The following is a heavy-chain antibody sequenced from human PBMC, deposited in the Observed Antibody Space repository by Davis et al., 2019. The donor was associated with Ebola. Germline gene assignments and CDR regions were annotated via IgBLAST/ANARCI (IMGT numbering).Heavy chain of an antibody. Sequence: ASVKVSCKASGYTFTGYDINWVRQATGQGLEWMGWMNPNSGNTGYAQKFQGRVTMTRNTSISTAYMELSSLRSEDTAVYYCARRVGVSMDTRHDYWGQGTLVTVSA. D-gene: IGHD5-18*01. V-gene: IGHV1-8*01. CDR1: GYTFTGYD. CDR2: MNPNSGNT. J-gene: IGHJ4*02. CDR3: ARRVGVSMDTRHDY.